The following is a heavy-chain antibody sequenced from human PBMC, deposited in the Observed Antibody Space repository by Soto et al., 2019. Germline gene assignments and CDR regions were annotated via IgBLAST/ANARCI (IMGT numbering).Heavy chain of an antibody. CDR2: IHYSGST. D-gene: IGHD3-10*02. CDR3: ARTDRCCAGASWF. J-gene: IGHJ4*02. V-gene: IGHV4-61*03. Sequence: PSETLSLTCTVSGDSVNNSSYFWAWLRQPPGKGLEWIGNIHYSGSTEYNPYLKSTVTISLAKTKHYFSLNRTTVTDAATDKYYCARTDRCCAGASWFWGQGTLVTVSS. CDR1: GDSVNNSSYF.